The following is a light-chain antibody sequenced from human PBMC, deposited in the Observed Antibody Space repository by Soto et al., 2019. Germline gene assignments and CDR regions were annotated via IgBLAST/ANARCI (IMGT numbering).Light chain of an antibody. CDR1: SSDIGGFDY. J-gene: IGLJ7*01. CDR3: SSYASSTAVL. Sequence: QSVLTQPASVSGSPGQSITISCTGTSSDIGGFDYISWYQQHPGNAPRLMIYDVTKRPSGVSHRFSGSKSANTASLTISGLQADDEAQYYCSSYASSTAVLFGRGTQLSVL. V-gene: IGLV2-14*01. CDR2: DVT.